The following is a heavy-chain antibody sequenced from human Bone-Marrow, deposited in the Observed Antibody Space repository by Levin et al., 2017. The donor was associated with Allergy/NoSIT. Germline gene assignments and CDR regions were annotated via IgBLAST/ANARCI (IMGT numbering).Heavy chain of an antibody. D-gene: IGHD1-26*01. CDR2: ISPANGHT. CDR1: GHIFATYA. V-gene: IGHV1-18*01. Sequence: HGESLKISCKASGHIFATYALSWVRQAPGQGLEWLGWISPANGHTSYGQRFQDRVTMTTDTSTTTAYMELMTLTSDDTAVYYCATLVGASAGNYWGQGTLVIVSS. CDR3: ATLVGASAGNY. J-gene: IGHJ4*02.